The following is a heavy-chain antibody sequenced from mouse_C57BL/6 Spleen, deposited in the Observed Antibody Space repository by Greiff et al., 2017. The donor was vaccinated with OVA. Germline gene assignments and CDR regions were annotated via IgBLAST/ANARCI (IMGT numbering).Heavy chain of an antibody. CDR1: GYAFSSYW. Sequence: VKLMESGAELVKPGASVKISCKASGYAFSSYWMNWVKQRPGKGLEWIGQIYPGGGDTNYNGKFKGKATLTADKSSSTAYMQLSSLTSEDSAVYFCAGGGLGPFAYWGQGTLVTVSA. V-gene: IGHV1-80*01. CDR3: AGGGLGPFAY. J-gene: IGHJ3*01. CDR2: IYPGGGDT.